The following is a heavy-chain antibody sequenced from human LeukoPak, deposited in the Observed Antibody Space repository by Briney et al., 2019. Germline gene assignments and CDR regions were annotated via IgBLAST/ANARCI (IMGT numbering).Heavy chain of an antibody. CDR3: AREPPRYCTNGVCHFDY. CDR2: IYHSGST. D-gene: IGHD2-8*01. CDR1: GGSISSSSYY. V-gene: IGHV4-39*07. J-gene: IGHJ4*02. Sequence: PSETLSLTCTVSGGSISSSSYYWGWIRQPPGKGLEWIGSIYHSGSTYYNPSLKSRVTISVDTSKNQFSLKLSSVTAADTAVYYCAREPPRYCTNGVCHFDYWGQGTLVTVSS.